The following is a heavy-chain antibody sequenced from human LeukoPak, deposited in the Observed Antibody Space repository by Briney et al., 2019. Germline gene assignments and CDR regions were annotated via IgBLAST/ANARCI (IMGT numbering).Heavy chain of an antibody. D-gene: IGHD3-10*01. CDR1: GFTFSSYG. CDR2: ISGSGGST. V-gene: IGHV3-23*01. J-gene: IGHJ4*02. Sequence: GGSLRLSCAASGFTFSSYGMHWVRQAPGKGLEWVSAISGSGGSTYYADSVKGRFTISRDNSKNTLYLQMNSLRAEDTAVYYCAKDRITMVRGVLGDYWGQGTLVTVSS. CDR3: AKDRITMVRGVLGDY.